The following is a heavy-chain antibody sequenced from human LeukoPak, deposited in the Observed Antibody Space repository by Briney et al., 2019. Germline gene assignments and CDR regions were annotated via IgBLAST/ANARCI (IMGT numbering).Heavy chain of an antibody. CDR3: ASDYGD. CDR1: GGSVGSYY. Sequence: SETLSLTCTVSGGSVGSYYWSWIRQPAGKGLEWIGRIYSSGSTNYNPSLKSRVTISVDKSRNQFSLKLSSVTAADTAVYYCASDYGDWGQGTLVTVSS. CDR2: IYSSGST. V-gene: IGHV4-4*07. J-gene: IGHJ4*02. D-gene: IGHD4-17*01.